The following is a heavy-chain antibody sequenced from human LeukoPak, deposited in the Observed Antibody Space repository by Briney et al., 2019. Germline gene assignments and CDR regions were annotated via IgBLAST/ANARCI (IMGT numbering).Heavy chain of an antibody. D-gene: IGHD3-22*01. J-gene: IGHJ4*02. CDR1: GGSISSGSYY. CDR2: IYTSGST. V-gene: IGHV4-61*02. CDR3: ARTSRGRTYYYDSSGYYYFDY. Sequence: PSQTLSLTCTVSGGSISSGSYYWRWIRQPAGKGLEWIGRIYTSGSTNYNPSLKSRVTISVDTSKNQFSLKLSSVTAADTAVYYCARTSRGRTYYYDSSGYYYFDYWGQGTLVTVSS.